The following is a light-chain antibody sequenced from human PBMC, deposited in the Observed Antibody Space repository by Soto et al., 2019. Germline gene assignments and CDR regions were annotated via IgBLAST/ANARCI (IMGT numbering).Light chain of an antibody. CDR3: QSYDSNLSGYV. Sequence: QSVLTQPPSVSGAPGQRVTISCTGSSSNIGAGYDVHWYQQLPGTAPKLLIYGKSKRPSGVPDRFSGSKSGTSASLAITGLQAEDEADYYCQSYDSNLSGYVFGTGTKVTVL. J-gene: IGLJ1*01. V-gene: IGLV1-40*01. CDR2: GKS. CDR1: SSNIGAGYD.